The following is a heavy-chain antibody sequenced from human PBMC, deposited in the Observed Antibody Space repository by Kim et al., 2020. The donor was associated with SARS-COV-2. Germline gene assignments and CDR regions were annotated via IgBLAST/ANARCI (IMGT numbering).Heavy chain of an antibody. D-gene: IGHD3-10*01. CDR2: INYSGST. CDR1: GDSLRNYY. V-gene: IGHV4-59*08. J-gene: IGHJ4*02. Sequence: SETLSLTCTVSGDSLRNYYWNWIRQPPGKRLEWIAYINYSGSTNYNPSLKSRVTISVDTSKNQFSLKLTSVTAADTAVYYCARHNRAGGDWGQGTLVTVS. CDR3: ARHNRAGGD.